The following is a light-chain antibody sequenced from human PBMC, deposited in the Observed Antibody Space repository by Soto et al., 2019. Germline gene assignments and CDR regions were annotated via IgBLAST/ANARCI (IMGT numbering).Light chain of an antibody. V-gene: IGLV2-14*01. CDR3: NSYSGSGTLYV. Sequence: QSVLTQPASVSGCPGQSITISCTGTSTDIGDYNYVSWYQHHPGKAPKLILYDVSNRPSGVSNRFSGSKSGNTASLTISGLQPEDEADYYCNSYSGSGTLYVFGTGTKVTVL. CDR1: STDIGDYNY. J-gene: IGLJ1*01. CDR2: DVS.